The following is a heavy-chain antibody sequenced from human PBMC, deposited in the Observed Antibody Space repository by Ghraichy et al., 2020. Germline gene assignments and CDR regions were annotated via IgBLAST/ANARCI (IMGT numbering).Heavy chain of an antibody. CDR1: GFTFSSYW. D-gene: IGHD2/OR15-2a*01. Sequence: GGSLRLSCAASGFTFSSYWMSWVRQAPGKGLEWVANIKRDGSEKYYVDSVKGRFTVSRDNAKNSLYLQMNRLRAEDTAVYYCARDHKSMGGLIWGQGTMVTVSS. J-gene: IGHJ3*02. CDR2: IKRDGSEK. V-gene: IGHV3-7*01. CDR3: ARDHKSMGGLI.